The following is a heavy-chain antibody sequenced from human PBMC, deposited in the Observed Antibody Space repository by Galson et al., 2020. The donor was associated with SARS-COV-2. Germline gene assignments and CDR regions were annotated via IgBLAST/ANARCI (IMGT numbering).Heavy chain of an antibody. Sequence: ASVKVSCKASGYTFTSYGISWVRQAPGQGLEWMGWISAYNGNTNYAQKLQGRVTMTTDTSTSTAYMELRSLRSDDTAVYYCARDFIGYSYPPDGHAFDIWGQGTMVTVSS. CDR2: ISAYNGNT. CDR1: GYTFTSYG. CDR3: ARDFIGYSYPPDGHAFDI. D-gene: IGHD5-18*01. V-gene: IGHV1-18*04. J-gene: IGHJ3*02.